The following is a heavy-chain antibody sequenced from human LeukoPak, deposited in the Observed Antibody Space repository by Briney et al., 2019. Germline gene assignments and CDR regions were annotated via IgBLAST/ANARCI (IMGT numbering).Heavy chain of an antibody. Sequence: GGSLRLSCAASGFTFSSYSMNWVRQAPGKGLEWVSSISSSSSYIYYADSVKGRFTISRDNAKNSLYLQMNSLRAEDTAVYYCARSIAAAGTCDYWGQGTLVTVSS. CDR2: ISSSSSYI. CDR1: GFTFSSYS. V-gene: IGHV3-21*01. J-gene: IGHJ4*02. D-gene: IGHD6-13*01. CDR3: ARSIAAAGTCDY.